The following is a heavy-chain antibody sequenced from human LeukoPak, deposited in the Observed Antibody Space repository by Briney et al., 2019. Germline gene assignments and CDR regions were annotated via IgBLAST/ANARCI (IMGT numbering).Heavy chain of an antibody. CDR2: LYSSGST. V-gene: IGHV4-39*01. Sequence: ASETLSLTCTVSGGSISSTSYYWVWIRQSPGKGLEWIGNLYSSGSTYYNPSLESRVTISVDTSKNQFSLTLTSVTAADTAVYYCVRQFDYCGQGILVTVSS. CDR1: GGSISSTSYY. CDR3: VRQFDY. J-gene: IGHJ4*02.